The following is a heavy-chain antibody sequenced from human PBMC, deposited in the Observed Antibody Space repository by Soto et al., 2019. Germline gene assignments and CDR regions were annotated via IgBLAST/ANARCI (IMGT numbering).Heavy chain of an antibody. Sequence: QVQLQESGPGLVKPSQTLSLTCTVSGGSISSGGYYWSWIRQHPGKGLEWIGDIYYSGGTYYNPSLKSRVTISVDTSKNRFSLKLSSVTAADTAVYYCARARGGFWSGYNWFDPWGQGTLVTVSS. CDR1: GGSISSGGYY. J-gene: IGHJ5*02. V-gene: IGHV4-31*03. CDR2: IYYSGGT. D-gene: IGHD3-3*01. CDR3: ARARGGFWSGYNWFDP.